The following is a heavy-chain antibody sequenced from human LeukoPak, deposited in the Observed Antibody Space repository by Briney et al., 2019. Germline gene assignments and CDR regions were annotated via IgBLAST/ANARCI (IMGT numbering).Heavy chain of an antibody. CDR3: AREMGPDYDFWSGSRYLYYYYGMDV. CDR1: GYTFTSYA. J-gene: IGHJ6*02. D-gene: IGHD3-3*01. Sequence: GASVKVSCKASGYTFTSYAMNWVRQAPGQGLEWMGWINTNTGNPTYAQGFTGRFVFSLDTSVSTAYLQISSLKAEDTAVYYCAREMGPDYDFWSGSRYLYYYYGMDVWGQGTTVTVSS. V-gene: IGHV7-4-1*02. CDR2: INTNTGNP.